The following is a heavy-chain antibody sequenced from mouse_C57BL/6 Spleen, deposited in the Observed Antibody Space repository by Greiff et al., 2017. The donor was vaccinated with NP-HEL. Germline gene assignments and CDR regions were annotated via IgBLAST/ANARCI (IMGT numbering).Heavy chain of an antibody. CDR1: GFTFSSYG. Sequence: EVQLVESGGDLVKPGGSLKLSCAASGFTFSSYGMSWVRQTPDKRLEWVATISSGGSYTYYPDSVKGRFTISRDNAKNTRYLQMSSLKSEDTAVYYCAREESYVGYYWYFDVWGKGTTVTVSS. V-gene: IGHV5-6*01. D-gene: IGHD2-3*01. J-gene: IGHJ1*03. CDR2: ISSGGSYT. CDR3: AREESYVGYYWYFDV.